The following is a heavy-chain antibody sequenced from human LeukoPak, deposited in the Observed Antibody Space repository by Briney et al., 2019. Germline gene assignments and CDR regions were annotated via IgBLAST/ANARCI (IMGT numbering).Heavy chain of an antibody. Sequence: PGGSLRLSCAASGFTFDDYAMHWVRQAPGKGLEWVAGISWNSGSIGYADSVKGRFTISRDNAKTSLYLQMNSLRAEDTALYYCAKDYYSSSSSYFDYWGQGTLVTVSS. CDR1: GFTFDDYA. D-gene: IGHD6-13*01. J-gene: IGHJ4*02. V-gene: IGHV3-9*01. CDR3: AKDYYSSSSSYFDY. CDR2: ISWNSGSI.